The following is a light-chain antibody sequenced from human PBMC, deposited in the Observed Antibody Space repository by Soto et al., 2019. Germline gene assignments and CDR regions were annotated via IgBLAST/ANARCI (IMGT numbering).Light chain of an antibody. CDR1: QSVSDNY. V-gene: IGKV3-20*01. CDR3: RQYGNSPFS. Sequence: EIVLTQSPGTLSLSPGERATLSCRASQSVSDNYLAWHQQRPGQAPRLLIFEASTRATGIPDRFSGSGSGTDFTLTISRLEPEDFAVYYCRQYGNSPFSFGPGTKVDVK. J-gene: IGKJ3*01. CDR2: EAS.